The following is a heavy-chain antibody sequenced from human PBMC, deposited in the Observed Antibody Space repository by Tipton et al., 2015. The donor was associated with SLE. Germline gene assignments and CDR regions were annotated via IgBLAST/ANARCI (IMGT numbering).Heavy chain of an antibody. Sequence: TLSLTCTVSGDSITNLNDFWGWIRQPPGKGLEWIGEINHSGSTNYNPSLKSRVTISIDTSKNQFSLKLSSVTAADTAVYYCAGALASFDYWGQGTLVTVSS. CDR1: GDSITNLNDF. J-gene: IGHJ4*02. CDR2: INHSGST. CDR3: AGALASFDY. D-gene: IGHD1-1*01. V-gene: IGHV4-39*07.